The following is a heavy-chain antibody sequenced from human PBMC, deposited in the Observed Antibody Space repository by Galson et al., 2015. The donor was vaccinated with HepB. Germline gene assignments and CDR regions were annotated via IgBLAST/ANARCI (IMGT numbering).Heavy chain of an antibody. V-gene: IGHV5-10-1*01. J-gene: IGHJ4*02. Sequence: QSGAEVKKPGESLRISCKGSGYRFTNYWISWVRQMPEKGLEWMGRIDPSDSYIKYSPSFQGHVTISADKSISTAYLQWSSLKAPNTAMYYRATSYYYDSSGYKGAIDYWGQGTLVTVSP. D-gene: IGHD3-22*01. CDR3: ATSYYYDSSGYKGAIDY. CDR2: IDPSDSYI. CDR1: GYRFTNYW.